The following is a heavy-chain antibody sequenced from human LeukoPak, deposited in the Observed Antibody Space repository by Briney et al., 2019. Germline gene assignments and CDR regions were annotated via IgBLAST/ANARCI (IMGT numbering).Heavy chain of an antibody. D-gene: IGHD6-13*01. CDR2: INHSGST. J-gene: IGHJ2*01. CDR3: ARGARIAAVYWYFDL. Sequence: SETLSLTCAVYGGSFSGYYWSWIRQPPGKGLEWMGEINHSGSTNCNPSLKSRVTISVDTSKNQFSLKLSSVTAADTAVYYCARGARIAAVYWYFDLWGRGTLVTVSS. V-gene: IGHV4-34*01. CDR1: GGSFSGYY.